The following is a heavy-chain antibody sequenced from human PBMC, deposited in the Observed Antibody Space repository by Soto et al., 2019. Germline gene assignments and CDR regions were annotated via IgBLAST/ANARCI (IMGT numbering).Heavy chain of an antibody. V-gene: IGHV3-23*01. CDR2: ISGSGGST. Sequence: EVQLLESGGGLVQPGGSLRLSCAASGFTFSSYAMSWVRQTPGKGLEWVSAISGSGGSTYYADSVKGRFTISRDNSKNTLYLQMNSLRAEDTAVYYCAKGELVQYYYYGMDVWGQGTTVTVSS. D-gene: IGHD6-13*01. CDR1: GFTFSSYA. CDR3: AKGELVQYYYYGMDV. J-gene: IGHJ6*02.